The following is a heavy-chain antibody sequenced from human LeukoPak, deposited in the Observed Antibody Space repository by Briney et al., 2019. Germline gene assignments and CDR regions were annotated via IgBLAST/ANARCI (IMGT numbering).Heavy chain of an antibody. J-gene: IGHJ4*02. V-gene: IGHV4-39*07. Sequence: SETLSLTCTVSSGSISTSNYYWGWVRQPPGKALEWIGNTFYSGSTYYSPSLKSRVTMSVDTSTNQISLKMTSVTAADTAIYYCARHTWQWLPFDDWGQGTQVTTSS. D-gene: IGHD5-12*01. CDR2: TFYSGST. CDR3: ARHTWQWLPFDD. CDR1: SGSISTSNYY.